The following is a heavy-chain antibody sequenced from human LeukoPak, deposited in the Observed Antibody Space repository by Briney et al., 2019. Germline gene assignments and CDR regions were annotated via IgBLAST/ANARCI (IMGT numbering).Heavy chain of an antibody. CDR2: ISWNSGSI. J-gene: IGHJ3*02. CDR3: AKTHYGDYVDAFDI. CDR1: GFTFSDYT. Sequence: GGSLRLSCAVSGFTFSDYTMHWVRQAPGKGLEWVSGISWNSGSIGYADSVKGRFTISRDNAKNSLYLQMNSLRAEDTALYYCAKTHYGDYVDAFDIWGQGTMVTVSS. V-gene: IGHV3-9*01. D-gene: IGHD4-17*01.